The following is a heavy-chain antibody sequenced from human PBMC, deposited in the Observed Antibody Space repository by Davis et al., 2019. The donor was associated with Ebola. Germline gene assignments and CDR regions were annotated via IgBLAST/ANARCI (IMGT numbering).Heavy chain of an antibody. Sequence: GESLKISCAASGFTFTGFWMSWVRQAPGKGLEWVATIKPDGSEKYYVDSVKGRFTISRDNGRDSLYLQIISLRVEDTAVYYCARDPRDRGIAWDYWDQGTLVTVSS. CDR1: GFTFTGFW. CDR2: IKPDGSEK. J-gene: IGHJ4*02. V-gene: IGHV3-7*03. D-gene: IGHD3-10*01. CDR3: ARDPRDRGIAWDY.